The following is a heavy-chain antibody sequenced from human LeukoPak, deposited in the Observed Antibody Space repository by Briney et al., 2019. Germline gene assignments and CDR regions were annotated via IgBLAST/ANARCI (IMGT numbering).Heavy chain of an antibody. J-gene: IGHJ3*02. Sequence: SGPTLVKPTQTLTLTCTFSGFSLSTSGVGVGWIRQPPGKALEWLALIYWDDDKRYSPSLKSRLTITKDTSKNQVVLTMTNMDPVDTATYYCAHRFGSYYSVDAFDIWGQGTMVTVSS. D-gene: IGHD1-26*01. CDR1: GFSLSTSGVG. CDR3: AHRFGSYYSVDAFDI. CDR2: IYWDDDK. V-gene: IGHV2-5*02.